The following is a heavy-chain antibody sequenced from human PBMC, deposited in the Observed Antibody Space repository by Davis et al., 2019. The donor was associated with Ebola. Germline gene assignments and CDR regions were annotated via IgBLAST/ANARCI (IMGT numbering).Heavy chain of an antibody. Sequence: GGSLRLSCAASGFSVSGYYMSWVRQAPGKGLEWVSVVYVAGNTYYADSVKGRFTISRDNAKNSLYLQMNNLRAEDTAVYYCARDYSMVVVAPGYWGQGTLVTVSS. J-gene: IGHJ4*02. CDR1: GFSVSGYY. CDR2: VYVAGNT. D-gene: IGHD3-22*01. V-gene: IGHV3-53*01. CDR3: ARDYSMVVVAPGY.